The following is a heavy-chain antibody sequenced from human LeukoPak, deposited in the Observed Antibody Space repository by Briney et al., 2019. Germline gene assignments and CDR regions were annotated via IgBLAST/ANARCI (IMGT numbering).Heavy chain of an antibody. J-gene: IGHJ3*02. CDR1: GFTFSTYE. V-gene: IGHV3-48*03. CDR3: VREYCSVGRCSDAFDI. D-gene: IGHD2-15*01. CDR2: IDSNTRTI. Sequence: GGSLRLSCAASGFTFSTYEMDWVRQAPGKGLEWVSYIDSNTRTIHYADPVRGRFTIPRENAKNSLFLQMNSLRAEDTAVYYCVREYCSVGRCSDAFDIWGQGTMVTVSS.